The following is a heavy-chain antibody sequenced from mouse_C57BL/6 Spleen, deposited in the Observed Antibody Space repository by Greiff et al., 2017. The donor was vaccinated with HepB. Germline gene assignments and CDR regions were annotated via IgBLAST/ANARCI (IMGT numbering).Heavy chain of an antibody. CDR2: ISYDGSN. Sequence: DVKLQESGPGLVKPSQSLSLTCSVTGYSITSGYYWNWIRQFPGNKLEWMGYISYDGSNNYNPSLKNRISITRDTSKNQFFLKLNSVTTEDTATYYCAREEGGYAMDYWGQGTSVTVSS. J-gene: IGHJ4*01. V-gene: IGHV3-6*01. CDR1: GYSITSGYY. CDR3: AREEGGYAMDY.